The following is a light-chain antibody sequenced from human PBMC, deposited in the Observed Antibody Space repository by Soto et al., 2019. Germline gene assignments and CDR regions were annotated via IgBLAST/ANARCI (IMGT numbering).Light chain of an antibody. CDR2: GAS. V-gene: IGKV3-20*01. Sequence: EIVLTQSPGTLSLSPGERATLSCRASQSVSSNSLAWYQQTPGQAPRLLIFGASFRATGIPDRFSGSGSGTDFILSISRLEPEDFAVYYCQQYGSSPQAFGQGTKVEI. CDR1: QSVSSNS. J-gene: IGKJ1*01. CDR3: QQYGSSPQA.